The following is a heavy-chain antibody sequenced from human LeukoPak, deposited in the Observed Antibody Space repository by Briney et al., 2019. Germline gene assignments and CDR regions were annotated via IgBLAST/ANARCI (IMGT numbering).Heavy chain of an antibody. CDR3: ARDSEYSGLY. V-gene: IGHV3-11*06. CDR2: IRSDSSYI. Sequence: AGGSLRLSCATSGFTFSNYYMTWVRQAPGKGLEWVSYIRSDSSYINYAESVKGRFTISRDNAENSVYLQMNSLRAEDTAVYYCARDSEYSGLYWGQGVLVTVSS. D-gene: IGHD2/OR15-2a*01. CDR1: GFTFSNYY. J-gene: IGHJ4*02.